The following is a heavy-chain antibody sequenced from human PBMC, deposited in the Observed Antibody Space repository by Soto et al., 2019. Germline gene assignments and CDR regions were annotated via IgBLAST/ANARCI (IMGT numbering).Heavy chain of an antibody. CDR2: MNPNSGNT. CDR1: GYTFTSYD. J-gene: IGHJ6*02. Sequence: QVQLVQSGAEVKKPGASVKVSCKASGYTFTSYDINWVRQATGQGLEWMGWMNPNSGNTGYAQKFQGRVTLTRNTAISTAYLELSSLRSAATAVYYCARWPDGYYYYGMDVWGQGPTVTVPS. CDR3: ARWPDGYYYYGMDV. V-gene: IGHV1-8*01.